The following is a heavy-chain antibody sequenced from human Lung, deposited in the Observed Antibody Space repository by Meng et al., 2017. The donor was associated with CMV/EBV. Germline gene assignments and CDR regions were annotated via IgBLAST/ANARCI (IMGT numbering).Heavy chain of an antibody. D-gene: IGHD1-1*01. Sequence: EVQLVGSGGDSVKPWGSLRLSCAGSGFTFSNAWMSWVRQAPGKGLEWVGRIKSKTDGETADYNAPVKGRFTISRDDSKNTLYLQMNSLKTEDTAIYYCIWNDLGDYWGQGTLVTVSS. CDR3: IWNDLGDY. CDR2: IKSKTDGETA. CDR1: GFTFSNAW. V-gene: IGHV3-15*01. J-gene: IGHJ4*02.